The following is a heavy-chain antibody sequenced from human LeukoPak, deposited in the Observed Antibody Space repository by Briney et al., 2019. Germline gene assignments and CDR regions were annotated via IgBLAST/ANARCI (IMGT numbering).Heavy chain of an antibody. CDR3: ARNRMRVGFGGFDP. CDR1: GGSISSSSYY. J-gene: IGHJ5*02. CDR2: IYYSGST. Sequence: SETLSLTCTVSGGSISSSSYYWGWIRQPPGKGLEWIGSIYYSGSTYYNPSLKSRVTISVDTSKNQFSLKLSSVTAADTAVYYCARNRMRVGFGGFDPWGQGTLVTVSS. D-gene: IGHD3-16*01. V-gene: IGHV4-39*07.